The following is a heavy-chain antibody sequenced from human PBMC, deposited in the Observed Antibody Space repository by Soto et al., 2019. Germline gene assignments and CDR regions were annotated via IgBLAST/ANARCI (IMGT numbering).Heavy chain of an antibody. V-gene: IGHV1-18*01. Sequence: ASVKVSCKASGYTFTSYGISWVRQAPGQGLEWMGWISAYNGNTNYAQKLQGRVTMTTDTSTSTAYMELRSLRSDDTAVYYCAGVVGPYDFWSGYLYYYYGMDVWGQGPTVTVSS. CDR2: ISAYNGNT. CDR1: GYTFTSYG. D-gene: IGHD3-3*01. J-gene: IGHJ6*02. CDR3: AGVVGPYDFWSGYLYYYYGMDV.